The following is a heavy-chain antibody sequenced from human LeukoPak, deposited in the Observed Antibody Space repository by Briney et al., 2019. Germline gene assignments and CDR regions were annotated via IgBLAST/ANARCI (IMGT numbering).Heavy chain of an antibody. CDR2: ISSGSSYI. CDR3: ARAQRAGDFWY. J-gene: IGHJ4*02. Sequence: GGSLRLSCAASGFTFSSYAMSWVRQAPGKGLEWVSSISSGSSYIYYADSVKGRFTISRDNAKNSLYLQMNSLRAEDTAVYYCARAQRAGDFWYWGQGTLVTVSS. CDR1: GFTFSSYA. D-gene: IGHD3-3*01. V-gene: IGHV3-21*01.